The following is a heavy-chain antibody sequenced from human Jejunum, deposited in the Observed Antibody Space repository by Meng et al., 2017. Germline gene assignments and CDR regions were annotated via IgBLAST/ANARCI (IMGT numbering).Heavy chain of an antibody. Sequence: GESLKISCKGSGYSFIAYWIVWVRQMPGKGLEWMGIIYPDDSTTRYSPSFQGQVTISADKSITTAYLQWSSLKASDTAMYYCVRLPGYCSGANCYSGIDYWGQGTLVTVSS. CDR2: IYPDDSTT. D-gene: IGHD2-15*01. J-gene: IGHJ4*02. V-gene: IGHV5-51*01. CDR1: GYSFIAYW. CDR3: VRLPGYCSGANCYSGIDY.